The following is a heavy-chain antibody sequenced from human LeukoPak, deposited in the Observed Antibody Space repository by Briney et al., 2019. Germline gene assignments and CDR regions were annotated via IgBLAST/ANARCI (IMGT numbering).Heavy chain of an antibody. D-gene: IGHD3-10*02. J-gene: IGHJ6*04. CDR3: AELGITMIGGV. Sequence: GGSLRLSCAASGFTFSSYEMNWVRQAPGKGLEWASYISSSGSTIYYADSVQGRFTISRDNAKNSLYLQMNSLRAEDTAVYYCAELGITMIGGVWGKGTTVTISS. CDR1: GFTFSSYE. CDR2: ISSSGSTI. V-gene: IGHV3-48*03.